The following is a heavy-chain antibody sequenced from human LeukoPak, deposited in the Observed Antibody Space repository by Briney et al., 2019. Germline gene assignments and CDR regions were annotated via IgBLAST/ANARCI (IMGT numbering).Heavy chain of an antibody. CDR1: GFTFSSYG. J-gene: IGHJ4*02. CDR2: IRYDGSNK. Sequence: WGSLRLSCAASGFTFSSYGMHWVRQAPGKGLEWVAFIRYDGSNKYYADSVKGRFTISRDNAENSLYLQMNSLRVEDTAVYYCARAPTVLVGYCSSSSCQADYWGQGTLVTVSS. CDR3: ARAPTVLVGYCSSSSCQADY. V-gene: IGHV3-30*02. D-gene: IGHD2-2*01.